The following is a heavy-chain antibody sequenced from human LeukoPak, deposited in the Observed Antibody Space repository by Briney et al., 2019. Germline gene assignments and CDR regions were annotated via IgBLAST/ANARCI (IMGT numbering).Heavy chain of an antibody. V-gene: IGHV3-48*01. CDR1: GFTFSSYS. CDR2: ISSSSSTI. CDR3: ARLYSSSWYVFYYYYYMDV. Sequence: GGSLRLSCAASGFTFSSYSMNWVRQAPGKGLEWVSYISSSSSTIYYADSVKGRFTISRDNAKNSLYLQMNSLRAEDTAVYYCARLYSSSWYVFYYYYYMDVWGKGTTVTISS. D-gene: IGHD6-13*01. J-gene: IGHJ6*03.